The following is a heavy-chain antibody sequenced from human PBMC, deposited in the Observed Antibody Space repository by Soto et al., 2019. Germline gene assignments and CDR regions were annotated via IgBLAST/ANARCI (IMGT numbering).Heavy chain of an antibody. D-gene: IGHD5-18*01. CDR1: GYTFTGYY. CDR2: INPTTGDT. J-gene: IGHJ5*02. CDR3: ARHNGYGAWFDR. V-gene: IGHV1-2*02. Sequence: DSVKVSCKASGYTFTGYYIHWVRQAPGQGLEWMGWINPTTGDTNYAQNFQGRVTMTRDTSIYTAFMGLSRLTFDDTAVYYCARHNGYGAWFDRWGKGTRVTVDS.